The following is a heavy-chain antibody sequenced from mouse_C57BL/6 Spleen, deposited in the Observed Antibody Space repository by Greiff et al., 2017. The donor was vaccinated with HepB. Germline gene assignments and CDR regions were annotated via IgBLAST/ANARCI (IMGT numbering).Heavy chain of an antibody. D-gene: IGHD1-1*01. CDR1: GYTFTSYW. V-gene: IGHV1-69*01. Sequence: VQLQQSGAELVMPGASVKLSCKASGYTFTSYWMHWVKQRPGQGLEWIGEIDPSDSYTNYNQKFKGKSTLTVDKSSSTAYMQLSSLTSEDSAVYYCAGSRPSYYAMDYWGQGTSVTVSS. J-gene: IGHJ4*01. CDR2: IDPSDSYT. CDR3: AGSRPSYYAMDY.